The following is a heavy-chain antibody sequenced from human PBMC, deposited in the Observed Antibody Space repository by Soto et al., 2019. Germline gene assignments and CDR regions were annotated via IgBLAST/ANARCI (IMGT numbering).Heavy chain of an antibody. V-gene: IGHV3-30*18. CDR2: ISYDGSNK. Sequence: GGSLRLSCAASGFTFSSYGMHWVRQAPGKGLEWVAVISYDGSNKYYADSVKGRFTISRDNSKNTLYLQMNSLRAEDTAVYYCAKDRESYYMDVWGKGTTVTVSS. CDR1: GFTFSSYG. J-gene: IGHJ6*03. CDR3: AKDRESYYMDV.